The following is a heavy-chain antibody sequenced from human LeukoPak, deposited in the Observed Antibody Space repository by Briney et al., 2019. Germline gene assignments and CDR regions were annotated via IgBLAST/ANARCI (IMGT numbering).Heavy chain of an antibody. CDR3: AKDSSSGWYGSDY. J-gene: IGHJ4*02. D-gene: IGHD6-19*01. V-gene: IGHV3-9*01. CDR2: ISWNSGSI. CDR1: GFTFDDYA. Sequence: TGGSLRLSCAASGFTFDDYAMHWVRQAPGKGLEWVSGISWNSGSIGYADSVKGRFTISRDNAKNSLYLQMSSLRAEDTALYYCAKDSSSGWYGSDYWGQGTLVTVSS.